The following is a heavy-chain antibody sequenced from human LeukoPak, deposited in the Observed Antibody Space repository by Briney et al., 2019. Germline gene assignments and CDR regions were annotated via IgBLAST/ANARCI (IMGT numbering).Heavy chain of an antibody. CDR3: ARTPRVTYYYYYGIDV. CDR1: GYTFTSYD. D-gene: IGHD5-18*01. CDR2: MNPNSGNT. Sequence: GASVKVSCKASGYTFTSYDINWVRQAPGQGLEWMGWMNPNSGNTGYAQKLQGRVTMTRNTSIRTAYMELSSLRSEDTAVYYCARTPRVTYYYYYGIDVWGQGTTVTVSS. V-gene: IGHV1-8*01. J-gene: IGHJ6*02.